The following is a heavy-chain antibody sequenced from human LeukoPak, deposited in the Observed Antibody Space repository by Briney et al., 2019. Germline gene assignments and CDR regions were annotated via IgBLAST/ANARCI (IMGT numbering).Heavy chain of an antibody. CDR1: GFTFSSYA. D-gene: IGHD3-10*01. J-gene: IGHJ5*02. V-gene: IGHV3-23*01. CDR3: AKDRGVRGAKENWFDP. CDR2: ISGSGGST. Sequence: GGSLRLSCAASGFTFSSYAMSWVRQAPGKGLEWVSAISGSGGSTYYADSVKGRFTISRDNSKNTLYLQMNSLRAEDTAVYYCAKDRGVRGAKENWFDPWGQGTLVTVSS.